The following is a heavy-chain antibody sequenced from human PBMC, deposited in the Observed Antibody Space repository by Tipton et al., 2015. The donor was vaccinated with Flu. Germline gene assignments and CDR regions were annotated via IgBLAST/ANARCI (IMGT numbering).Heavy chain of an antibody. D-gene: IGHD4-11*01. J-gene: IGHJ5*02. CDR1: GDSIGSPYY. V-gene: IGHV4-38-2*01. Sequence: TLSLTCSVSGDSIGSPYYWGWIRQPPGKGLEWIGNIHKTGSTYFNPSPRNRVTISVDTSKNQFSLRMTSVTAADTAVYYCARRDYSYYVSEPKNWFDPWGQGTLVTVSS. CDR3: ARRDYSYYVSEPKNWFDP. CDR2: IHKTGST.